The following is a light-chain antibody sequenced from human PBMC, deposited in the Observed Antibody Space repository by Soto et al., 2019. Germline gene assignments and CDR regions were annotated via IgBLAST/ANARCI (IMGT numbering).Light chain of an antibody. V-gene: IGKV4-1*01. Sequence: DIVMTQSPDSLAVSLGERATINCKSSQSVFYNSNKKNYLAWYQQKPRQPPKLLIYWASTRESGVPDRFSGSGSGTEFNVTISSLQAEDVAVYYCQQHYSSPPTFGQGTKLEIK. CDR3: QQHYSSPPT. CDR1: QSVFYNSNKKNY. CDR2: WAS. J-gene: IGKJ2*01.